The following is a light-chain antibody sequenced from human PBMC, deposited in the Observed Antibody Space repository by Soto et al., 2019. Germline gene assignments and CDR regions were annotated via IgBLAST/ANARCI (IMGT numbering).Light chain of an antibody. CDR1: QSISTF. Sequence: DIQMTQSPSSLSASVGDRFTINCRARQSISTFLNWYQQKPGQAPKVLISAASTLQSGVPSRFSGRGSGTDFTLTISSLQPEDFATYYCQQSDSTPYTFGQGTTLETK. CDR3: QQSDSTPYT. CDR2: AAS. V-gene: IGKV1-39*01. J-gene: IGKJ2*01.